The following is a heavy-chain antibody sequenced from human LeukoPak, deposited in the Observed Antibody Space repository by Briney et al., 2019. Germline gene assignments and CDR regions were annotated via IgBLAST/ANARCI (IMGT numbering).Heavy chain of an antibody. Sequence: SETLSLTCTVSGVSISSGSYYWTWIRQHPGKGLEWIGYIYYSGTTYYNPSLKSRVTISVDMSNNQFSLKLTSVTAADTAMYYCAREVGYWTDYWGQGTLVTVSS. V-gene: IGHV4-31*02. CDR3: AREVGYWTDY. CDR2: IYYSGTT. D-gene: IGHD3-22*01. J-gene: IGHJ4*02. CDR1: GVSISSGSYY.